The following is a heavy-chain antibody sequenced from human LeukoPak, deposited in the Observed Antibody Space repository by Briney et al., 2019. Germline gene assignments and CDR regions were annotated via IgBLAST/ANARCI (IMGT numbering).Heavy chain of an antibody. Sequence: SETLSLTCTVSGGSISSGGYYWSWIRQHPGKGLEWIGYIYYRGSTYYNPSLKSRVTISVDTSKNQFPLKLSSVTAADTAVYYCARDREAYYDFWSGYPRSYYYYGMDVWGQGTTVTVSS. CDR1: GGSISSGGYY. V-gene: IGHV4-31*03. CDR3: ARDREAYYDFWSGYPRSYYYYGMDV. CDR2: IYYRGST. D-gene: IGHD3-3*01. J-gene: IGHJ6*02.